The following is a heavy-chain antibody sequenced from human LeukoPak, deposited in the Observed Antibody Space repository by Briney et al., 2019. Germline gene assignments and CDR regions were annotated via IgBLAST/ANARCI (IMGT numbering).Heavy chain of an antibody. D-gene: IGHD7-27*01. J-gene: IGHJ5*02. CDR2: INHSGST. CDR1: GGSFSGYY. CDR3: ARDPHWGFDP. Sequence: SETLSLTCAVYGGSFSGYYWSWIRQPPGKGLEWIGEINHSGSTNYNPSLKSRVTISVDTSKTQFSLKLSSVTAADTAVYYCARDPHWGFDPWGQGTLVTVSS. V-gene: IGHV4-34*01.